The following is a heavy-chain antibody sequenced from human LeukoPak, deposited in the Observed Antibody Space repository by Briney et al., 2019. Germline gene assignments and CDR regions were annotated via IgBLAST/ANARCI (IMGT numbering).Heavy chain of an antibody. CDR1: GGSITSYY. D-gene: IGHD4-23*01. V-gene: IGHV4-59*12. CDR2: FYYTGST. CDR3: ARAPPDGGNSGLYY. Sequence: SKTLSLTCTVSGGSITSYYWSWIRQPPGKGLEWIGHFYYTGSTNYSPSLKSRVTISAETSRNQFSLRLNSVTAADTAVYYCARAPPDGGNSGLYYWGQGTLVTVSS. J-gene: IGHJ4*02.